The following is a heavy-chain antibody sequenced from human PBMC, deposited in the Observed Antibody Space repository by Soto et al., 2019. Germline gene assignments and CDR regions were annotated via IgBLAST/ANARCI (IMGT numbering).Heavy chain of an antibody. CDR3: ARDYRELPSHFDY. J-gene: IGHJ4*02. V-gene: IGHV3-48*03. CDR2: ISSSGSTI. Sequence: PGGSLRLSCAASGFTFSSYEMNWVRQAPGKGLEWVSYISSSGSTIYYADSVKGRFTISRDNAKNSLYLQMNSPRAEDTAVYYCARDYRELPSHFDYWGQGTLVTVSS. D-gene: IGHD1-26*01. CDR1: GFTFSSYE.